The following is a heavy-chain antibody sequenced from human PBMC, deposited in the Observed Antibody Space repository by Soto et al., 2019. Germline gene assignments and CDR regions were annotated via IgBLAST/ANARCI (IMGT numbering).Heavy chain of an antibody. J-gene: IGHJ3*01. CDR2: IYDSGIT. V-gene: IGHV4-30-4*01. CDR3: ARDVAHGYTENV. Sequence: QVQLQESGPGLVKPSQTLSLACTVSGGSVGSGEYYYSWIRQPPGKGLEWIGYIYDSGITNYTPSLKGRVTMSLDRSNNQVSLKLSSVTAADKAVYFCARDVAHGYTENVWGQGTIVTVSS. CDR1: GGSVGSGEYY. D-gene: IGHD5-18*01.